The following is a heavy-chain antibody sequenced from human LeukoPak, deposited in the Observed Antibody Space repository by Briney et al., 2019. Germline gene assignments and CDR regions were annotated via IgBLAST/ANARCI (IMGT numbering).Heavy chain of an antibody. CDR2: ISSSGDNT. CDR3: AKVKALDAVAGYFDY. D-gene: IGHD1-1*01. Sequence: GGSLRLSCAASGFVFSTYAMGWVRQAPGKGLEWVSAISSSGDNTYYADSVKGQFTISRDNSKNTLDLKMNSLRAEDTAMYHCAKVKALDAVAGYFDYWGQGTLVTASS. V-gene: IGHV3-23*01. J-gene: IGHJ4*02. CDR1: GFVFSTYA.